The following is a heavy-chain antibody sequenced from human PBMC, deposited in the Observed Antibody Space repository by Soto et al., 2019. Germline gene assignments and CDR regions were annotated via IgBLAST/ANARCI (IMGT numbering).Heavy chain of an antibody. CDR2: INAGNGNT. CDR3: ARAPIYDSSTDY. V-gene: IGHV1-3*01. Sequence: ASVKVSCKASGYTFTSYAMHWVRQAPGQRLEWMGWINAGNGNTKYSQKFQGRVTITRDTSASIAYMELSSLRSEDTAVYYCARAPIYDSSTDYWGQGTLVTVSS. CDR1: GYTFTSYA. J-gene: IGHJ4*02. D-gene: IGHD3-22*01.